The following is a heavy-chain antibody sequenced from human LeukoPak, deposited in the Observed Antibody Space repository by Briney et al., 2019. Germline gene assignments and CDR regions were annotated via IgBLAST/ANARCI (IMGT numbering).Heavy chain of an antibody. V-gene: IGHV3-7*01. Sequence: GGSLRLSCAASGFTFSSYWMSWVRQAPGKGLKWVANIKQDGSEKYYVDSVKGRFTISRDNAKNSLYLQMNSLRAEDTAVYYCARSLSPSFFDYWGQGTLVTVSS. CDR3: ARSLSPSFFDY. CDR1: GFTFSSYW. D-gene: IGHD3-16*02. CDR2: IKQDGSEK. J-gene: IGHJ4*02.